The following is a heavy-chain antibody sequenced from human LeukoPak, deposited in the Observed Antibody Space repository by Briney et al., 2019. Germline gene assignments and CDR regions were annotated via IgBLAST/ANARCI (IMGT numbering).Heavy chain of an antibody. CDR2: IYYSGST. CDR3: AKRTNGMDA. CDR1: GGSISSSSSY. V-gene: IGHV4-39*01. D-gene: IGHD6-25*01. J-gene: IGHJ6*02. Sequence: SETLSLTCTVSGGSISSSSSYWVWIRQPPGKGLEWIGSIYYSGSTYYNPSLKSRVTISVDTSKNQFSLRLSSVTAADTAVYYWAKRTNGMDAWGQGTTVTVSS.